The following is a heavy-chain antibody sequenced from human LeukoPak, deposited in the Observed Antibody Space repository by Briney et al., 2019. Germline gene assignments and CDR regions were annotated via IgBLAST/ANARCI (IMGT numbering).Heavy chain of an antibody. D-gene: IGHD3-9*01. CDR1: GYTFTDYL. V-gene: IGHV1-46*01. J-gene: IGHJ4*02. CDR2: INPSGGRT. CDR3: ARGTLRYFDF. Sequence: ASVKVSCKASGYTFTDYLIHWVRQAPGQGPEWMGVINPSGGRTTSYAQKIQGRVTMTRDTSMSTVNMELSSLRSEDTAVYYCARGTLRYFDFWGQGTLVTVSS.